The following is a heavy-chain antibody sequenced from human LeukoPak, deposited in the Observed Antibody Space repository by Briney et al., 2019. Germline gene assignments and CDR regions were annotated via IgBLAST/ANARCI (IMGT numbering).Heavy chain of an antibody. V-gene: IGHV1-2*02. CDR2: INPNSGGT. CDR3: AREDIVVVPAAIVGYWFDP. CDR1: GYTFTGYY. D-gene: IGHD2-2*01. Sequence: GASVKVSCKASGYTFTGYYMHWVRQAPGQGLEWMGWINPNSGGTNYAQKFQGRVTMTRDTSISTAYMELSRLRSDDTAVYYCAREDIVVVPAAIVGYWFDPWGQGTLVTVSS. J-gene: IGHJ5*02.